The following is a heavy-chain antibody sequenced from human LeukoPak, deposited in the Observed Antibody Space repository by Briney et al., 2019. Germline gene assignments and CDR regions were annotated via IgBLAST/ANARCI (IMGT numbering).Heavy chain of an antibody. Sequence: ASVKVSCKASGYTFTGYYMHWVRQAPGQGLEWMGWINPNSGGTNYAQKFQGRVTMTRDTSISTAYMELSRLRSDDTAVYYCARVPEGWSGESTNFDYWGQGTLVTVSS. J-gene: IGHJ4*02. CDR2: INPNSGGT. CDR1: GYTFTGYY. V-gene: IGHV1-2*02. D-gene: IGHD3-10*01. CDR3: ARVPEGWSGESTNFDY.